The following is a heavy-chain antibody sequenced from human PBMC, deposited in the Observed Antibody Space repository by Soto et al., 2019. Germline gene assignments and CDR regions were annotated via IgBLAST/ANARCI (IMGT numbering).Heavy chain of an antibody. V-gene: IGHV4-39*01. CDR2: IYYSGST. CDR3: ARHEGGGLFSFDY. CDR1: GGSISSSSYY. J-gene: IGHJ4*02. D-gene: IGHD3-16*01. Sequence: QLQLQESGPGLVKPSETLSLTCTVSGGSISSSSYYWGWIRQPPGKGLEWIGSIYYSGSTYYNPSLKSRVTISVDTSKNQFSLKLSSVTAADTAVYYCARHEGGGLFSFDYWGQGTLVTVSS.